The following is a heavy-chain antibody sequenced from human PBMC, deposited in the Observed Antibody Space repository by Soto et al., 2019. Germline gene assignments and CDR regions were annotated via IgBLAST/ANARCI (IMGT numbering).Heavy chain of an antibody. CDR1: GYTFSSYS. J-gene: IGHJ4*02. CDR2: ISTTSGNT. Sequence: QIQMVQSGAEVKQPGASVKISCKTSGYTFSSYSINWVRQAPGQGLEWMAWISTTSGNTHYAERVQGRVTGTLDQSARTAFMEMWGLTSDDTAVYFCARDNGYYDFWGQGTLVTVSS. D-gene: IGHD2-8*01. V-gene: IGHV1-18*01. CDR3: ARDNGYYDF.